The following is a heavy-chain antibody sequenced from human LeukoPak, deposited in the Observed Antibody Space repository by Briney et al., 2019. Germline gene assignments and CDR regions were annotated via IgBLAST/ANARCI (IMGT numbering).Heavy chain of an antibody. J-gene: IGHJ3*02. CDR3: ARLWFGDLYAFDI. CDR1: GGSISSYY. V-gene: IGHV4-59*08. D-gene: IGHD3-10*01. Sequence: PSETLSLTCTVSGGSISSYYWSWIRQPPGKGLEWIGYIYYSGSTNYNPSLKSRVTISVDTSKNQFSLKLSSVTAADTAVYYCARLWFGDLYAFDIWGQGTMVPVSS. CDR2: IYYSGST.